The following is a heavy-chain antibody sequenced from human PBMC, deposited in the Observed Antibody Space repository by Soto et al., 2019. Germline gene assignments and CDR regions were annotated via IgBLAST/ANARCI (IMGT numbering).Heavy chain of an antibody. CDR3: GRDRAVAGDYGMDV. J-gene: IGHJ6*02. Sequence: SQTLSLTCAISGDSVSSNSAAWNWIRQSPSRGLEWLGRTYYRSKWCNDYAVSVKSRTTINPDTSKNQFSLQLNSVTPEDTAVYYCGRDRAVAGDYGMDVWGQGTTVTVSS. V-gene: IGHV6-1*01. CDR1: GDSVSSNSAA. CDR2: TYYRSKWCN. D-gene: IGHD6-19*01.